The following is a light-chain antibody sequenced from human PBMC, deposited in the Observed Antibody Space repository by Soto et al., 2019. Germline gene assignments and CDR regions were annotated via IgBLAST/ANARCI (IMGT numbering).Light chain of an antibody. CDR2: QVT. Sequence: QSALTQPASVSGSLGQSITIPCTGTSSDVGGFDFVSWYQQHPGKAPKLIIFQVTNRPSGVSRRFSGSKSGNTASLTISALQAEDEADYFCSSFTDRSTLVFGGGTKLTVL. CDR3: SSFTDRSTLV. V-gene: IGLV2-14*01. J-gene: IGLJ3*02. CDR1: SSDVGGFDF.